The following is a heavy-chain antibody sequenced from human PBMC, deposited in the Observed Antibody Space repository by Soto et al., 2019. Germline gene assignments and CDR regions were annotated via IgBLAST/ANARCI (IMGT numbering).Heavy chain of an antibody. V-gene: IGHV3-30-3*01. D-gene: IGHD6-13*01. Sequence: QVQLVESGGGVVQPGRSLRLSCAASGFTFSSYAMHWVRQAPGKGLEWVAVISYDGSNKYYADSVKGRFTISRDNSKNMXYRQMNSLRAEDTAVYYCARCISSSWYDYYYGMDVWGQGTTVTVSS. CDR3: ARCISSSWYDYYYGMDV. CDR1: GFTFSSYA. CDR2: ISYDGSNK. J-gene: IGHJ6*02.